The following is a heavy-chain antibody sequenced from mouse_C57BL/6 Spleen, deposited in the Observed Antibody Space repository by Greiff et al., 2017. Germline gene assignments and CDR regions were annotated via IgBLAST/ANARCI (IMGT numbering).Heavy chain of an antibody. D-gene: IGHD2-4*01. V-gene: IGHV5-6*01. J-gene: IGHJ4*01. Sequence: EVQLVESGGDLVKPGGSLKLSCAASGFTFSSYGMSWVRQTPDKRLEWVATISSGGSYTYYPDSVKGRFTISRDNAKNTLYLQMSSLKSEDTAMYYCAREEGLHYAMDYWGQGTSVTVSS. CDR3: AREEGLHYAMDY. CDR2: ISSGGSYT. CDR1: GFTFSSYG.